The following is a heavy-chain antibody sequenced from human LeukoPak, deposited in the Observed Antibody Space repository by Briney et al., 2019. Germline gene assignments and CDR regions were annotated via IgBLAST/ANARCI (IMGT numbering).Heavy chain of an antibody. J-gene: IGHJ4*02. Sequence: GGSLRLSCTAPGFTFSSYGMNWVRQAPGKGLEWVSSVSSSGSAIYYADSVKGRFTISRDNSKNTLYLQMNSLRAEDTAVFYCAKVVRSYYFDYWGQGTLVTVSS. D-gene: IGHD2/OR15-2a*01. CDR1: GFTFSSYG. V-gene: IGHV3-48*01. CDR3: AKVVRSYYFDY. CDR2: VSSSGSAI.